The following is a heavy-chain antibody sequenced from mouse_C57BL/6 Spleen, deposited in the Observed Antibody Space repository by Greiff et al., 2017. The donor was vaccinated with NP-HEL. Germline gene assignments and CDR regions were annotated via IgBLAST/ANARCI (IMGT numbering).Heavy chain of an antibody. J-gene: IGHJ2*01. Sequence: QVQLQQSGAELVKPGASVKISCKASGYAFSSYWMNWVKQRPGKGLEWIGQIYPGDGDTNYNGKFKGKATLTADKSYSTAYMQLSSLTSEDSAVYFCAREGTAQAPSDYWGQGSTLTVSS. D-gene: IGHD3-2*02. V-gene: IGHV1-80*01. CDR2: IYPGDGDT. CDR3: AREGTAQAPSDY. CDR1: GYAFSSYW.